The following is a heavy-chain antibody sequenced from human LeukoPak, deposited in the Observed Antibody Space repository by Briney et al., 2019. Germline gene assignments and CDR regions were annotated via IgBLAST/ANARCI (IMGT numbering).Heavy chain of an antibody. CDR3: ARLPTNGDVDTAMDFDY. CDR1: GGSFSGYY. D-gene: IGHD5-18*01. J-gene: IGHJ4*02. CDR2: INHSGST. V-gene: IGHV4-34*01. Sequence: SETLSLTCAVYGGSFSGYYWSWIRQPPGKGLEWIGEINHSGSTNYNPSLKCRVTISVDTSKNQFSLKLSSVTAADTAVYYCARLPTNGDVDTAMDFDYWGQGTLVTVSS.